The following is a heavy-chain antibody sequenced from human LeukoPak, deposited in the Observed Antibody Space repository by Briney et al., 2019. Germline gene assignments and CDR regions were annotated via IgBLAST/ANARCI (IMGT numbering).Heavy chain of an antibody. CDR3: ARGQVPAARGYNWFDP. CDR1: GWSFNDYY. D-gene: IGHD2-2*01. CDR2: INARGDT. Sequence: SETLSLTCAMYGWSFNDYYWNWIRQPPGKGLQWIGEINARGDTNYNPSLKSRVTISVDTSKKQFSLRLTSMIAADTALYYCARGQVPAARGYNWFDPWGQGTLVTVSS. V-gene: IGHV4-34*01. J-gene: IGHJ5*02.